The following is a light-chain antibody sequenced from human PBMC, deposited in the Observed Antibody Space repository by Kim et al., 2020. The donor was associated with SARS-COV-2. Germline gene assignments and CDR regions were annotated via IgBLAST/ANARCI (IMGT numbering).Light chain of an antibody. Sequence: QTAPLTCPGKRNNFGNQGAAWLEQHQGHPPKLLSYRNNNRPSGISERLSASRSGNTASLTITGLQPEDEADYYCSAWDSSLNAWVFGGGTQLTVL. CDR3: SAWDSSLNAWV. CDR1: RNNFGNQG. J-gene: IGLJ3*02. CDR2: RNN. V-gene: IGLV10-54*01.